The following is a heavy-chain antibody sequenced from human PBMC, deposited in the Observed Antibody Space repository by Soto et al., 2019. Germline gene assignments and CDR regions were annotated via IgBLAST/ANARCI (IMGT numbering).Heavy chain of an antibody. D-gene: IGHD6-13*01. J-gene: IGHJ5*02. CDR3: AKGGSGSFIAPAGTGNWFAP. Sequence: EVQLVESGGGLVQPGRSLRLSCAASGFSFDDYAMYWVRQAPGKGLEWVSVISWNSRRIGYADSVKGRFTISRDNAKNSLYLQMNSLRAEDTALYYCAKGGSGSFIAPAGTGNWFAPWGQGTLVTVSS. CDR2: ISWNSRRI. CDR1: GFSFDDYA. V-gene: IGHV3-9*01.